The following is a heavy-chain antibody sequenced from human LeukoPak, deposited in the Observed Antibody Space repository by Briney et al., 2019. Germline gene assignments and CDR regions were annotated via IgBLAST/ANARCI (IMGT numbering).Heavy chain of an antibody. D-gene: IGHD3-10*01. CDR2: INHSGST. CDR3: ARGSWGFGEFLY. CDR1: GGSFSGYY. J-gene: IGHJ4*02. V-gene: IGHV4-34*01. Sequence: SETLSLTCAVYGGSFSGYYWSWIRQPPGKGLEWIGEINHSGSTNYNPSLKSRVTISVDTSKNQFSLKLSSVTAADTAVYYCARGSWGFGEFLYRGQGTLVTVSS.